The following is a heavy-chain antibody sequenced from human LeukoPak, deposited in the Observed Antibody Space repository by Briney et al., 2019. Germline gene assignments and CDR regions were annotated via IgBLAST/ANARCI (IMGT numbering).Heavy chain of an antibody. CDR2: ISYDGGNK. CDR1: GFTFSSHA. D-gene: IGHD3-22*01. Sequence: GRSLRLSCAASGFTFSSHAMHWVRQAPGKGLEWVAVISYDGGNKYYADSVKGRFTISRDNSKNTLYLQMNSLRAEDTAVYYCAKDIFPYYYDSSGYPYYFDYWGQGTLVTVSS. V-gene: IGHV3-30*04. J-gene: IGHJ4*02. CDR3: AKDIFPYYYDSSGYPYYFDY.